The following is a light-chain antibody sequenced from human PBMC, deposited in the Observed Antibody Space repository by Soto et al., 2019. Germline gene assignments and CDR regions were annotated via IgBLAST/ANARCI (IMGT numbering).Light chain of an antibody. J-gene: IGLJ3*02. V-gene: IGLV2-8*01. Sequence: QSALTQPPSASGSLGQSVTISCTGTSSDVGAYNYVSWYQQHPGKAPKLMIYEVTRRPSGVPDRFSGSKSGNTASLNVSGLQAEDEADYYCCSYTSSSTPLVFGGGTKLTVL. CDR1: SSDVGAYNY. CDR2: EVT. CDR3: CSYTSSSTPLV.